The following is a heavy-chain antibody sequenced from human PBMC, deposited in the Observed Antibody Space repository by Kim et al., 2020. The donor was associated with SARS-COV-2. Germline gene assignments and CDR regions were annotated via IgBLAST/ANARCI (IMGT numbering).Heavy chain of an antibody. Sequence: NYAQKFQGRVTITADESTSTDYMELSSLRSEDTAVYYCARVGGSGSTFDYWGQGTLVTVSS. CDR3: ARVGGSGSTFDY. V-gene: IGHV1-69*01. D-gene: IGHD3-10*01. J-gene: IGHJ4*02.